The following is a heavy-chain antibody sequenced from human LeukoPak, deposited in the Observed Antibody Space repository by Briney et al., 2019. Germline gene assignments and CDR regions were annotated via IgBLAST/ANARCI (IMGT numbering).Heavy chain of an antibody. CDR2: IYHSGST. CDR3: ARGLYCTNGVCPYYFDY. D-gene: IGHD2-8*01. V-gene: IGHV4-59*04. Sequence: PSETLSLTCTVSGGSISSYYWSWIRQPPGKGLEWIGTIYHSGSTYYNPSLKSRLAISVDTSKNQFSLRLGSVTAADTAIYYCARGLYCTNGVCPYYFDYWGQGTLVTVSS. CDR1: GGSISSYY. J-gene: IGHJ4*02.